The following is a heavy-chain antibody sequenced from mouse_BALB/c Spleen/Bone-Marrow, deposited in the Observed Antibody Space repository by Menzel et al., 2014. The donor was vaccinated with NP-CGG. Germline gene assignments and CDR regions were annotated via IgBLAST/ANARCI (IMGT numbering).Heavy chain of an antibody. CDR1: GYTFTSYW. CDR3: ARRAYGGSYGFAY. V-gene: IGHV1-7*01. D-gene: IGHD1-1*01. CDR2: INPSTDYT. J-gene: IGHJ3*01. Sequence: VKLVESGAELAKPGASLKMSCKAPGYTFTSYWMHWVKQRPGQGLEWIGYINPSTDYTEYNQKFKDKATLTADKSSSTAFMQLSSLTSEDSAVYYCARRAYGGSYGFAYWGQGTLVTVSA.